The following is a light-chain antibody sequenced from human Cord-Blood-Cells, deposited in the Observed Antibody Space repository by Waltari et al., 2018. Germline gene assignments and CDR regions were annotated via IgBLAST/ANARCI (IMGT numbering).Light chain of an antibody. V-gene: IGLV2-14*01. CDR2: DVR. Sequence: QSALTQPASVSGSPGQSITISCTGTSSDVGGYNYVSWYQQHPGKAPKLMIYDVRNRPSGFSNRFSGSKSGKTASLTISGLQAEDEDDYYCSSYTSSSTYVIFGGGTKLTVL. CDR1: SSDVGGYNY. J-gene: IGLJ2*01. CDR3: SSYTSSSTYVI.